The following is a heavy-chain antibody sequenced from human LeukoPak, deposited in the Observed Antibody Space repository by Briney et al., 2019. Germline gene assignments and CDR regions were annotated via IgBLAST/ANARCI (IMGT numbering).Heavy chain of an antibody. D-gene: IGHD3-10*01. Sequence: GSLRLSCTASGFTFGDYAMSWIRQPPGKGLEWIGYIYYSGSTNYNPSLKSRVTISVDTSKNQFSLKLSSVTAADTAVYYCARWTYYGSGSSGWFDPWGQGTLVTVSS. J-gene: IGHJ5*02. CDR1: GFTFGDYA. CDR2: IYYSGST. CDR3: ARWTYYGSGSSGWFDP. V-gene: IGHV4-59*01.